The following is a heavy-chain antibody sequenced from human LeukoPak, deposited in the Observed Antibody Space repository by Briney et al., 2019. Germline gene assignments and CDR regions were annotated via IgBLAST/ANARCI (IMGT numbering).Heavy chain of an antibody. CDR2: IYSGGST. Sequence: GGSLRLSCAASGFTVSSNYMSWVRQAPGKGLEWVSVIYSGGSTYYADSVKGRFTISRDNSKNTLYLQMNSLRAEDTAVYYCASSPYSSGWYLSGYYFDYWGQGTLVTVSS. V-gene: IGHV3-53*01. CDR1: GFTVSSNY. J-gene: IGHJ4*02. CDR3: ASSPYSSGWYLSGYYFDY. D-gene: IGHD6-19*01.